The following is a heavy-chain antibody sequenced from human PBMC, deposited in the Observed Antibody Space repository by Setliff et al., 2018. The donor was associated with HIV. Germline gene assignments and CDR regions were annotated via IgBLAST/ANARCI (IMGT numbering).Heavy chain of an antibody. CDR2: IYYSGST. Sequence: PSETLSLTCTVSGGSISSGGYYWSWIRQHPGKGLEWIGYIYYSGSTYYNPSLKSRVTISVDTSKNQFSLKLSSVTAADTAVYYCAGDTAMLQEGTEFWGQGTLVTVSS. J-gene: IGHJ4*02. V-gene: IGHV4-31*03. CDR1: GGSISSGGYY. D-gene: IGHD5-18*01. CDR3: AGDTAMLQEGTEF.